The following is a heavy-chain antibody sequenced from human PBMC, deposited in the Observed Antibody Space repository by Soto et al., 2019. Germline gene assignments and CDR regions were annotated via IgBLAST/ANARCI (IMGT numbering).Heavy chain of an antibody. CDR2: INHSGST. J-gene: IGHJ4*02. CDR1: GGSVSSGSYY. Sequence: QVQLQESGPGLVKPSETLSLTCTVSGGSVSSGSYYWSWIRQPPGKGLEWIGEINHSGSTNYNPSLKSRVTISVDTSKNQFSLKLSSVTAADTAVYYCARGSRWSIVGATKFDYWGQGTLVTVSS. CDR3: ARGSRWSIVGATKFDY. D-gene: IGHD1-26*01. V-gene: IGHV4-61*01.